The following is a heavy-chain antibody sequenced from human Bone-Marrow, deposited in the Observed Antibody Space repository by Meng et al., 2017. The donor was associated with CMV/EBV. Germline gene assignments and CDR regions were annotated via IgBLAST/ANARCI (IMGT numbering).Heavy chain of an antibody. D-gene: IGHD2-21*01. CDR3: AKVAGPAIVVFHYYYYGMDV. V-gene: IGHV3-23*01. Sequence: GESLKISCAASGFTFSSYAMSWVRQAPGKGLEWVSAISGSGGSTYYADSVKGRFTISRDNSKNTLYLQMNSLRAEDTAVYYCAKVAGPAIVVFHYYYYGMDVWGQGTTVTVSS. J-gene: IGHJ6*02. CDR1: GFTFSSYA. CDR2: ISGSGGST.